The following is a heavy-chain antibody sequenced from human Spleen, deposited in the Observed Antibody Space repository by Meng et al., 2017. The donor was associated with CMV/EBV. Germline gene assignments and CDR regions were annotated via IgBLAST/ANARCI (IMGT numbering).Heavy chain of an antibody. CDR1: GTFNTYG. CDR3: ARGGGYGGGWYRWDFEY. D-gene: IGHD6-19*01. V-gene: IGHV1-69*05. J-gene: IGHJ4*02. Sequence: GTFNTYGVSWVRQAPGQGLEWMGGIIPFFETPHYAQNFQGRLTITTDDSTNTAYMELNSLKSDDTAVYYCARGGGYGGGWYRWDFEYWGQGTLVTVSS. CDR2: IIPFFETP.